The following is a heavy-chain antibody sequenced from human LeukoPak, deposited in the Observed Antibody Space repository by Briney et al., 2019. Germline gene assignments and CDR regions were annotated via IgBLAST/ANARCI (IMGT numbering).Heavy chain of an antibody. V-gene: IGHV4-59*01. J-gene: IGHJ2*01. CDR3: ARDLYASGNYRSYWYFDL. CDR2: IYYNGST. Sequence: SETLSLTCTVSGSSISSYYWSWIRQPPGKGLEWIGYIYYNGSTNYNPSLKSRVTISVDTSKKQFSLKLNPVTAADTAVYYCARDLYASGNYRSYWYFDLWGRGTLVTVSS. CDR1: GSSISSYY. D-gene: IGHD3-10*01.